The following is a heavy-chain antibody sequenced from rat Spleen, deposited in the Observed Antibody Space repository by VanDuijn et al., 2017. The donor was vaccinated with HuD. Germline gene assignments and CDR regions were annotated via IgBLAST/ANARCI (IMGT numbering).Heavy chain of an antibody. CDR1: GFTFSNYG. V-gene: IGHV5-29*01. D-gene: IGHD1-12*03. CDR2: INSDGGGI. Sequence: EVQLVESGGGLVQPGRSLKLSCTASGFTFSNYGMAWVRQAPTKGLEWVATINSDGGGIYYLDSVKGRFTISRDNAKSTLYLQMDSLRSEDTASYYCARHHYDGYYHGPVFGVMDAWGQGDSVTVSS. J-gene: IGHJ4*01. CDR3: ARHHYDGYYHGPVFGVMDA.